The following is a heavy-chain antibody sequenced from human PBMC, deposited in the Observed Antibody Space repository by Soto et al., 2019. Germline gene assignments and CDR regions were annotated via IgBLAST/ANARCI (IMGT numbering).Heavy chain of an antibody. CDR3: ARSHYTYGLLIDY. CDR1: GDSITTNGYY. CDR2: VYWTGST. Sequence: SETLSLTCSVSGDSITTNGYYLIWIRQPPWKGLQWIGNVYWTGSTFSHPSLTSRVFISVDTSKNEFSLRLTSVTAADTAVYYCARSHYTYGLLIDYWGPGTLVTVSS. D-gene: IGHD2-8*01. J-gene: IGHJ4*02. V-gene: IGHV4-39*01.